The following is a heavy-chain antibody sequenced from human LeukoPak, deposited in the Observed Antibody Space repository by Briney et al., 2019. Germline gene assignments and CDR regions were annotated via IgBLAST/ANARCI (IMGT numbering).Heavy chain of an antibody. J-gene: IGHJ3*02. D-gene: IGHD3-16*01. CDR1: GFTFGSYE. V-gene: IGHV3-30*18. CDR2: ISYDGSNK. CDR3: AKDPYTGAFDI. Sequence: GGSLRLSCAASGFTFGSYEMNWVRQAPGKGLEWVAVISYDGSNKYYADSVKGRFTISRDNSKNTLYLQMNSLRAEDTAVYYCAKDPYTGAFDIWGQGTMVTVSS.